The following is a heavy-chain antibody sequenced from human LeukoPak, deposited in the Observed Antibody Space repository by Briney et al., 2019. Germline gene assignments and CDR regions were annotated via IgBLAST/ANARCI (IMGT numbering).Heavy chain of an antibody. J-gene: IGHJ4*02. CDR1: GGSYSGYY. CDR2: INHSGST. D-gene: IGHD5-24*01. CDR3: ARESNSPLDY. V-gene: IGHV4-34*01. Sequence: PSETLTLTSAVYGGSYSGYYWSWIRQPPGKELEWIGEINHSGSTNYNPSLKSRVTISVDTSKNQFSLKLSSVTAADTAVYYCARESNSPLDYWGQGTLVTVSS.